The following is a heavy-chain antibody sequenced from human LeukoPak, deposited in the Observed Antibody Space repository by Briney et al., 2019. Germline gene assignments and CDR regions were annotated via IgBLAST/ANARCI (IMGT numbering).Heavy chain of an antibody. D-gene: IGHD3-22*01. CDR3: ARATSSYYYDSSGYYKYWYFDL. V-gene: IGHV3-13*01. CDR1: GFTFSSYD. CDR2: IGTAGDT. Sequence: QSWGFLRLSCAASGFTFSSYDMHWVRQATAKGLEWVSAIGTAGDTYYPGSVKGRFTISRENAKNSLYLQMNSLRAGDTAVYYCARATSSYYYDSSGYYKYWYFDLWGRGTLVTVSS. J-gene: IGHJ2*01.